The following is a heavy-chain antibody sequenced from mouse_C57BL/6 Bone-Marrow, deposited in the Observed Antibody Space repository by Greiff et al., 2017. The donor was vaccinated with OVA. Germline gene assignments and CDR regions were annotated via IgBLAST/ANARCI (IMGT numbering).Heavy chain of an antibody. J-gene: IGHJ2*01. D-gene: IGHD2-1*01. CDR2: IYPSDSET. Sequence: VQLQQPGAELVRPGSSVKLSCKASGYTFTSYWMDWVKQRPGQGLEWIGNIYPSDSETHYNQKFKDKATLTVDKSSSTAYMQLSSLTSEDSAVYYCARHYGNYYFDYWGQGTTLTVSS. CDR1: GYTFTSYW. CDR3: ARHYGNYYFDY. V-gene: IGHV1-61*01.